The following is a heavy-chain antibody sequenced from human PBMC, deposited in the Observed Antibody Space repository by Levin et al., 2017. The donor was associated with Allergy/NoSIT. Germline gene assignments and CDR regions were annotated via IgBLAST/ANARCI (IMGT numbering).Heavy chain of an antibody. V-gene: IGHV3-23*01. J-gene: IGHJ3*02. Sequence: GGSLRLSCAASGFTFSSYAMSWVRQAPGKGLEWVSAISGSGGSTYYADSVKGRFTISRDNSKNTLYLQMNSLRAEDTAVYYCAKDLPQYLDCSGGSCYSGAFDIWGQGTMVTVSS. D-gene: IGHD2-15*01. CDR1: GFTFSSYA. CDR2: ISGSGGST. CDR3: AKDLPQYLDCSGGSCYSGAFDI.